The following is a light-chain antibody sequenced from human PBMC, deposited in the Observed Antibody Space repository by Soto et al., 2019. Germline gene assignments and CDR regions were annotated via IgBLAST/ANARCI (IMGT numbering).Light chain of an antibody. CDR2: EVS. V-gene: IGLV2-14*01. CDR3: SSYTSSSPYV. CDR1: SSDVGGYNY. Sequence: QSVLTQPASVSGSPGQSMTISCTGTSSDVGGYNYVFWYQQHPGKAPKLMIYEVSNRPSGVSNRFSGSKSGNTASLTISGLQAEDESDYDCSSYTSSSPYVFGTGTKVTVL. J-gene: IGLJ1*01.